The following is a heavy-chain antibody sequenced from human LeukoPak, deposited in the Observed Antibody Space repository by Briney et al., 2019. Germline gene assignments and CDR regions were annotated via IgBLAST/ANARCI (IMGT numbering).Heavy chain of an antibody. Sequence: SETLSLTCTVSGGPISSYYWSWIRQPPGKGLEWIGYIYYSGSTNYNPSLKSRVTISVDTSKNQFSLKLSSVTAADTAAYYCARGENSIFGVGTFDYWGQGTLVTVSS. J-gene: IGHJ4*02. CDR2: IYYSGST. D-gene: IGHD3-3*02. V-gene: IGHV4-59*01. CDR3: ARGENSIFGVGTFDY. CDR1: GGPISSYY.